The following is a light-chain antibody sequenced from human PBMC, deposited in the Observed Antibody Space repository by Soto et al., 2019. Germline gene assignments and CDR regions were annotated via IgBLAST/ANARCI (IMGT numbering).Light chain of an antibody. CDR3: HQYNTWPPLT. V-gene: IGKV3-15*01. CDR1: QSISSN. Sequence: EIVMTQSPATLSVSPGERATLFCRASQSISSNLAWYQQTAGQAPRLLIYGTSTRATGIAARFSGSGYGTEVTHTISGLQSEDFGNYYCHQYNTWPPLTFGGGNKVEIK. CDR2: GTS. J-gene: IGKJ4*01.